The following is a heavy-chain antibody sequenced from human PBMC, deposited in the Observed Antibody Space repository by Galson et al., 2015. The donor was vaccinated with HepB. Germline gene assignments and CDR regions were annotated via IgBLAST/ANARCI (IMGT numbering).Heavy chain of an antibody. CDR1: GFTVSSNY. D-gene: IGHD2-2*01. CDR3: AREGVVPAAIGDYYYYMDV. Sequence: SLRLSCAASGFTVSSNYMSWVRQAPGKGLEWVSVIYSGGSTYYADSVKGRFTISRDTSKNTLYLQMNSLRAEDTAVYYCAREGVVPAAIGDYYYYMDVWGKGTTVTVSS. V-gene: IGHV3-66*01. J-gene: IGHJ6*03. CDR2: IYSGGST.